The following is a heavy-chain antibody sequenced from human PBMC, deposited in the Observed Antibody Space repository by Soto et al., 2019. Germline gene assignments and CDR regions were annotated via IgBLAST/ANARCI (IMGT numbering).Heavy chain of an antibody. CDR3: ARLGYYYDSSGPLLRYFDL. V-gene: IGHV4-4*07. J-gene: IGHJ2*01. CDR1: GGSINTYY. Sequence: QVQLQESGPGLVKPSETLSLTCTVSGGSINTYYWSWIRQPAGKGLEWIGRIYSSGRTNYNPSLKSRFTMSVDTSKNQFSLKRSSVTAADTAVYYCARLGYYYDSSGPLLRYFDLWGRGTLVTVS. CDR2: IYSSGRT. D-gene: IGHD3-22*01.